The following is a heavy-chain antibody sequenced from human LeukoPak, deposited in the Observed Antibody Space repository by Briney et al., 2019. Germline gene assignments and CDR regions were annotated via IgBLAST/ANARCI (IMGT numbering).Heavy chain of an antibody. D-gene: IGHD4-17*01. CDR1: GGSISSSSYY. Sequence: SETLSLTCTVSGGSISSSSYYWGWIRQPPGKGLEWIGSIYYSGSTYYNPSLKSRVTISVDTSKNQFSLKLSSVTAADTAVYYCARFFTAYGDYYYYYYMDVWGKGTTVTISS. CDR2: IYYSGST. CDR3: ARFFTAYGDYYYYYYMDV. V-gene: IGHV4-39*07. J-gene: IGHJ6*03.